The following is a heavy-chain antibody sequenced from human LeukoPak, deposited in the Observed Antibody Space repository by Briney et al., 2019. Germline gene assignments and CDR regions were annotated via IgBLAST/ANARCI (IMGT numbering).Heavy chain of an antibody. D-gene: IGHD6-13*01. CDR2: ISSSGSTI. CDR3: ARVGAQEVSSWYNY. V-gene: IGHV3-11*01. J-gene: IGHJ4*02. Sequence: PGGSLRLSCAASGFTVSSNYMSWVRQAPGKGLEWVSYISSSGSTIYYADSVKGRFTISRDNAKNSLYLQMNSLRAEDTAVYYCARVGAQEVSSWYNYWGQGTLVTVSS. CDR1: GFTVSSNY.